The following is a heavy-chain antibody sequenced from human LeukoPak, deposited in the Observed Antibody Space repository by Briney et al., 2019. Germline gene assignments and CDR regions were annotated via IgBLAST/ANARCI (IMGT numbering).Heavy chain of an antibody. Sequence: SETLSLTCAVSGGSISSGGYSWSWIRQPPGKGLEWIGYIYHSGSTYYNPSLKSRVTISVDRSENQFSLKLSSVTAADTAVYYCARGKHSSSWSYYFDYWGQGTLVTVSS. CDR1: GGSISSGGYS. D-gene: IGHD6-13*01. J-gene: IGHJ4*02. CDR3: ARGKHSSSWSYYFDY. V-gene: IGHV4-30-2*01. CDR2: IYHSGST.